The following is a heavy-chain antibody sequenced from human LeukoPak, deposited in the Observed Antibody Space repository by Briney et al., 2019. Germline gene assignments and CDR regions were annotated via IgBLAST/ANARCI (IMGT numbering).Heavy chain of an antibody. CDR3: ARDPARYCNTSRCQRSWYFDL. J-gene: IGHJ2*01. D-gene: IGHD2/OR15-2a*01. Sequence: GGSLRLSCSASGFTFTNYPMHWVRQAPGKGLEFVSSISRNGISTYYADSVKGRFTVSRDNSKNTLYLQMNSLGAEDTAVYYCARDPARYCNTSRCQRSWYFDLWGRGTLVTVSS. V-gene: IGHV3-64*04. CDR1: GFTFTNYP. CDR2: ISRNGIST.